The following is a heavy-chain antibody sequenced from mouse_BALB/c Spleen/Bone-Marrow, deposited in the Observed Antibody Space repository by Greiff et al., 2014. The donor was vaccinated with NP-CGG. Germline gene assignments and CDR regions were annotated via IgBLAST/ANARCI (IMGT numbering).Heavy chain of an antibody. CDR1: GYSFTSYC. Sequence: DVKLQESGTVLARPGASVKMSCKASGYSFTSYCMHWVKQRPGQGLEWIGAIYPGNSNTNYNQKFTGKAKLTAVTSASTAYMELSSLTNEDSAVYYCTVSLTLYYFDYWGQGTTLTVSS. J-gene: IGHJ2*01. V-gene: IGHV1-5*01. D-gene: IGHD5-1*01. CDR3: TVSLTLYYFDY. CDR2: IYPGNSNT.